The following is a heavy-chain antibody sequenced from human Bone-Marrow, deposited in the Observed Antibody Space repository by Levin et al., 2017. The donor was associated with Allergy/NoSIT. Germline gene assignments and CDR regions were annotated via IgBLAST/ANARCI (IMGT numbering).Heavy chain of an antibody. CDR2: IRHDGSEK. D-gene: IGHD6-13*01. CDR3: ARFGKIEYYISNSDGFDM. Sequence: HAGGSLRLSCAASGFTFSDYWMTWVRQAPGKGLEWVANIRHDGSEKYYVDSVKGRFTISRDNAKNSLYLQMNSLGAEDTAIYYCARFGKIEYYISNSDGFDMWGQGTMVTVSS. V-gene: IGHV3-7*01. CDR1: GFTFSDYW. J-gene: IGHJ3*02.